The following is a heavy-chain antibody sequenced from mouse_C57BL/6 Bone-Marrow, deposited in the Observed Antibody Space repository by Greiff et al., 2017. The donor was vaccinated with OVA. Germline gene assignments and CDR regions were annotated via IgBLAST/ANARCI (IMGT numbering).Heavy chain of an antibody. CDR1: GYSITSGYY. CDR3: ARECSGYVGYAMDY. J-gene: IGHJ4*01. D-gene: IGHD3-2*02. V-gene: IGHV3-6*01. Sequence: EVQLVESGPGLVKPSQSLSLTCSVTGYSITSGYYWNWIRQFPGNKLEWMGYISYDGSNNYNPSLKNRISITRDTSKNQFFLKLNSVTTEDTATYYCARECSGYVGYAMDYWGQGTSVTVSS. CDR2: ISYDGSN.